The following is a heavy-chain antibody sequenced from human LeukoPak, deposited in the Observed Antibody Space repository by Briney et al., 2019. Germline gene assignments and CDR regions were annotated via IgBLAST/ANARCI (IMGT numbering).Heavy chain of an antibody. J-gene: IGHJ4*02. V-gene: IGHV3-23*01. CDR2: ISGSGTYT. Sequence: GGSLRLSCAASGFTFSNYAMSWVRQAPGKGLEWVSAISGSGTYTYYADSVKGRFTISRDNSRNTLHLQMNSLRAEDTAVYYCAKKGDFWSGPFDYWGQGTLVTVSS. CDR1: GFTFSNYA. CDR3: AKKGDFWSGPFDY. D-gene: IGHD3-3*01.